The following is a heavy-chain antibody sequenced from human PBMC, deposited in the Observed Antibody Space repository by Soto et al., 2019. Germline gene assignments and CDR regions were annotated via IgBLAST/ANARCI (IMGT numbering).Heavy chain of an antibody. CDR2: ST. Sequence: STYYADSVKGRFTISRDNSKNTLYLQMNSLRAEDTAVYYCARRSSSCYFDYWGQGTLVTVSS. J-gene: IGHJ4*02. CDR3: ARRSSSCYFDY. V-gene: IGHV3-23*01. D-gene: IGHD6-13*01.